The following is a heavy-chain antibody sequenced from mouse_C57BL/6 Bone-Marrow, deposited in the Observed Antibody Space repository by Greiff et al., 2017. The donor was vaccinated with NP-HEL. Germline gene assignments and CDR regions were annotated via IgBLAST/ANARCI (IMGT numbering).Heavy chain of an antibody. V-gene: IGHV7-1*01. CDR3: ARDYYGSSYGWYFDV. Sequence: EVNVVESGGGLVQSGRSLRLSCATSGFTFSDFYMEWVRQAPGKGLEWIAASRNKANDYTTEYSASVKGRFIVSRDTSQSILYLQMNALRAEDTAIYYCARDYYGSSYGWYFDVWGTGTTVTVSS. J-gene: IGHJ1*03. D-gene: IGHD1-1*01. CDR1: GFTFSDFY. CDR2: SRNKANDYTT.